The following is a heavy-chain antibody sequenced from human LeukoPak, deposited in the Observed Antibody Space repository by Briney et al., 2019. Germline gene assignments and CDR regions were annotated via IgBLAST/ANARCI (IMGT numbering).Heavy chain of an antibody. CDR1: GGTFSSYA. CDR2: IIPIFGTA. V-gene: IGHV1-69*05. Sequence: SVKVSCKASGGTFSSYAISWVRQAPGQGLEWMGRIIPIFGTANYAQKFQGRVTITTDESTSTAYMELSSLRSEDTALYYCAGGIVMATTEYSYWGQGTLVTVSS. J-gene: IGHJ4*02. CDR3: AGGIVMATTEYSY. D-gene: IGHD5-24*01.